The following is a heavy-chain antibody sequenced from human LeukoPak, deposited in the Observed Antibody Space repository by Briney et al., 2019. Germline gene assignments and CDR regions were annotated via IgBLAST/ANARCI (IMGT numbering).Heavy chain of an antibody. CDR3: ARERCSGGSCYLGY. CDR2: IYYSGST. J-gene: IGHJ4*02. Sequence: SETLSLTCTVSGGSFSSYYSSGIRQPPGKGLEWIGYIYYSGSTNYNPSLKSRVTISVDTSKNQFSLKLSSVTAADTAVYYCARERCSGGSCYLGYWGQGTLVTVSS. V-gene: IGHV4-59*01. D-gene: IGHD2-15*01. CDR1: GGSFSSYY.